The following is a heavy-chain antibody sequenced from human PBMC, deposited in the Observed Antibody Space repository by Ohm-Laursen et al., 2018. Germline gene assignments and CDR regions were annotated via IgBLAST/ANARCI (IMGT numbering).Heavy chain of an antibody. CDR2: IYSGGST. D-gene: IGHD3-16*02. V-gene: IGHV3-53*01. CDR1: GFTVSSNY. CDR3: AREKSDDYVWGSYRYSSGAFDI. J-gene: IGHJ3*02. Sequence: GSLRLSCSASGFTVSSNYMSWVRQAPGKGLEWVSVIYSGGSTYYADSVKGRFTISRDNSKNTLYLQMNSLRAEDTAVYYCAREKSDDYVWGSYRYSSGAFDIWGQGTMVTVSS.